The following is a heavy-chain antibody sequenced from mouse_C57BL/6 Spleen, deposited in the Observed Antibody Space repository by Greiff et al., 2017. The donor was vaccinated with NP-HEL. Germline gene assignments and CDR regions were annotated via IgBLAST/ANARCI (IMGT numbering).Heavy chain of an antibody. V-gene: IGHV1-61*01. Sequence: QVQLQQPGAELVRPGSSVKLSCKASGYTFTSYWMDWVKQRPGQGLEWIGNIYPSDSGTHYNQKFKDKATLTVDKSSSTAYMQLSSLTSEDSAVYYCARIPDSSGYLDYWGQGTTLTVSS. D-gene: IGHD3-2*02. J-gene: IGHJ2*01. CDR1: GYTFTSYW. CDR2: IYPSDSGT. CDR3: ARIPDSSGYLDY.